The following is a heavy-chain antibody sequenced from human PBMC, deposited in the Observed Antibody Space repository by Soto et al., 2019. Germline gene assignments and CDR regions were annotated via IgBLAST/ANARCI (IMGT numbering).Heavy chain of an antibody. CDR2: MNEYGSER. D-gene: IGHD3-10*01. CDR3: ARATGADKEDY. J-gene: IGHJ4*02. Sequence: EVQLVESGGGLVQPGGSLRLSCSASGFIFSSYWMSWLRQAPGKGLEWVASMNEYGSERYYVDSVKGRFTISRDNAKNALYLEMNSLRAEDTDVYYCARATGADKEDYWGQGTLVTVSS. V-gene: IGHV3-7*04. CDR1: GFIFSSYW.